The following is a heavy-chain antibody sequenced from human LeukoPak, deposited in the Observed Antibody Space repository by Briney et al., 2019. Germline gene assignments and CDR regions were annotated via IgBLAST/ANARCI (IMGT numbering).Heavy chain of an antibody. Sequence: ASVKVSCKASGYTFTGYYMHWVRQAPGQGLEWMGWINPNSGGTNYAQKFQGRVTMTRDTSISTAYMELSRLRSDDTAVYYCARDTDYCSGGSCVTVYYYYGMDVWGQGTTVTVSS. D-gene: IGHD2-15*01. CDR1: GYTFTGYY. J-gene: IGHJ6*02. CDR3: ARDTDYCSGGSCVTVYYYYGMDV. V-gene: IGHV1-2*02. CDR2: INPNSGGT.